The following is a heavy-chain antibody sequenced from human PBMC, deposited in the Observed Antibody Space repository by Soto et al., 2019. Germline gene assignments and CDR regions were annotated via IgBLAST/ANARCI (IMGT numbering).Heavy chain of an antibody. D-gene: IGHD5-18*01. CDR1: GFTFSTYA. Sequence: GGSLRLSCAASGFTFSTYAMAWVRQAPGKGLEWVSGVSASGLNTDYADPVKGRFYISRDNSKNTVSLHMNSLRAEDTAVYYCARDLDVDTAMVRFDPWGQGTLVTVSS. CDR2: VSASGLNT. CDR3: ARDLDVDTAMVRFDP. J-gene: IGHJ5*02. V-gene: IGHV3-23*01.